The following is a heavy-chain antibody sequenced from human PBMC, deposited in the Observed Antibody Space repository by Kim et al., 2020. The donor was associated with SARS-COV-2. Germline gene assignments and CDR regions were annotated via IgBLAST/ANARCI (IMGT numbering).Heavy chain of an antibody. D-gene: IGHD3-10*02. CDR2: ISSDGSIT. CDR3: ARGMFRNGFDV. CDR1: GFSSSSYW. J-gene: IGHJ6*02. Sequence: GGSLRLSCAASGFSSSSYWINWVRQPPGKGLEWVSRISSDGSITHYADSVKGRFTMSRNSAENTLYLQMNSLSAEDTAVYYCARGMFRNGFDVWGQWTTGRVSS. V-gene: IGHV3-74*01.